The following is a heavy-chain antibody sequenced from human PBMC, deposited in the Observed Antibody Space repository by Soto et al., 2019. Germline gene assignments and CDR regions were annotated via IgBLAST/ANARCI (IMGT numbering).Heavy chain of an antibody. CDR3: ARSPRNVVVVAARVAFFDY. J-gene: IGHJ4*02. CDR2: VSAYNGNT. V-gene: IGHV1-18*01. Sequence: QVQLVQSGAEVKKPGASVKVSCKASGYTFTSYGISWVRQAPGHGLEWMGWVSAYNGNTNYAQKLQGRVTMTTDTSTSTAYMELRSLRSDDTAVYYCARSPRNVVVVAARVAFFDYWGQGTLVTVSS. CDR1: GYTFTSYG. D-gene: IGHD2-15*01.